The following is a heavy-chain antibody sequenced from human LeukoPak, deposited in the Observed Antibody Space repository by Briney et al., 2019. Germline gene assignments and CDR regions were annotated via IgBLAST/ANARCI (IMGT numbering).Heavy chain of an antibody. J-gene: IGHJ4*02. CDR2: IYYSGST. CDR1: GGSISSTSHH. V-gene: IGHV4-39*07. CDR3: ARGLWFGDENPPYFDY. D-gene: IGHD3-10*01. Sequence: ASETLSLTCSVSGGSISSTSHHWDWIRQPPGKGLEWIGSIYYSGSTYYNPSLKSRVTISVDTSRNQFSLKLSSVTAADTAVYYCARGLWFGDENPPYFDYWGQGTLVTVSS.